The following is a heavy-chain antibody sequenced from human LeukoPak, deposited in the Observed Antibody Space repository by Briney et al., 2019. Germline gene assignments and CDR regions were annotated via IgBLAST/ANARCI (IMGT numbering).Heavy chain of an antibody. V-gene: IGHV4-30-2*06. CDR3: ARAPYCSGGSCYWRFDY. CDR1: GGSISSGGYS. CDR2: IYHSGST. D-gene: IGHD2-15*01. J-gene: IGHJ4*02. Sequence: SQILSLTCAVSGGSISSGGYSWSWIRQSPGTGLEWIGYIYHSGSTYYNPSLKSRVTISVDRSKNQFSLKLNSVTAADTAVYYCARAPYCSGGSCYWRFDYWGQGTLVTVSS.